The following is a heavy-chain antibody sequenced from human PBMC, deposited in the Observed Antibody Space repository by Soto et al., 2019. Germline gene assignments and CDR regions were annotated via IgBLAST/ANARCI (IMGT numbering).Heavy chain of an antibody. J-gene: IGHJ4*02. CDR2: IYYSGST. D-gene: IGHD3-10*01. Sequence: SETLSLTCTVSGGSISSYYWSWIRQPPGKGLEWIGYIYYSGSTNYNPSLKSRVTISVDTSKNQFSLKLSSVTAADTAVYYCASLNYYGSGRVSGYYFDYWGQGTPVTAPQ. V-gene: IGHV4-59*01. CDR1: GGSISSYY. CDR3: ASLNYYGSGRVSGYYFDY.